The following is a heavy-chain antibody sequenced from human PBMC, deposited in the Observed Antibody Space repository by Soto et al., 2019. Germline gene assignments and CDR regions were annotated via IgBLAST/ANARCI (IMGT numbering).Heavy chain of an antibody. J-gene: IGHJ4*02. D-gene: IGHD3-10*01. CDR3: TRETFGARDY. Sequence: EVQLVESGGGLVQPGGSLRLSCRDSGFTFSGDWMHWVRQAPGKGLDWVSRIDPYDTGISYADSVKGRFTIFRDNAKSTLYLQMNSLSPEDTAVYYSTRETFGARDYWGQGTLVTVSS. V-gene: IGHV3-74*01. CDR1: GFTFSGDW. CDR2: IDPYDTGI.